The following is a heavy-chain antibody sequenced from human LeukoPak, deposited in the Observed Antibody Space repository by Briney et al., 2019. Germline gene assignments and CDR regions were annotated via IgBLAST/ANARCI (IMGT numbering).Heavy chain of an antibody. D-gene: IGHD3-16*01. V-gene: IGHV4-4*02. J-gene: IGHJ4*02. CDR2: VSLAGQT. CDR3: STAIGAFSPFCS. Sequence: SETRCFTFDVSGASISNTNSWCWVRQPPGQGLEWMGEVSLAGQTNYNPSLNGRVTMSLDESSNQLSLKLTSVTAADTAIYYRSTAIGAFSPFCSWGQGTLVIVPS. CDR1: GASISNTNS.